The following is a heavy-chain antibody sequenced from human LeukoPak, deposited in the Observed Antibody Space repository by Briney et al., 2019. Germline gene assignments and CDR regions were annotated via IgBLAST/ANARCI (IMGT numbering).Heavy chain of an antibody. CDR1: GGPFSGYY. D-gene: IGHD6-19*01. CDR3: ARGWNRSGWYVY. Sequence: SETLSLTCAVYGGPFSGYYWSWIRQPPAKGLEWIGEKNHSGSTNYNPSLKSRDTISVDTSKNQFSLKLSSVTAADTAVYYCARGWNRSGWYVYWGQGTLVTVSS. CDR2: KNHSGST. V-gene: IGHV4-34*01. J-gene: IGHJ4*02.